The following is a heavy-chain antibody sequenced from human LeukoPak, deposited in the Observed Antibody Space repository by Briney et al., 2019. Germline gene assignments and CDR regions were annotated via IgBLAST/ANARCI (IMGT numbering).Heavy chain of an antibody. V-gene: IGHV3-30*18. J-gene: IGHJ4*02. Sequence: GGSLRLPCVGSGFTFSSFGLYWVRQAPGKGLEWVAVISNDGSYKFYADSVKGRFTISRDNSKNTLYLQMNSLRAEDTAVYYCAKDRRAGSYDYWGQGTLVTVSS. CDR3: AKDRRAGSYDY. D-gene: IGHD3-10*01. CDR2: ISNDGSYK. CDR1: GFTFSSFG.